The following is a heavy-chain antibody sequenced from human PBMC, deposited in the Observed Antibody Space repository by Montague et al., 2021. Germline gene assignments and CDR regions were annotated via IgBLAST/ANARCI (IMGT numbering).Heavy chain of an antibody. CDR1: GFSFNYYA. J-gene: IGHJ4*02. CDR3: AKGPYDDGSYLLHFES. Sequence: SLRLSCAASGFSFNYYAMAWVRQAPGKGLEWVSAISGDGGNTYYADSVKGRFTISRDSSESTVFLQMNSLRVEDSAVYYCAKGPYDDGSYLLHFESWGQGTLVTVSS. CDR2: ISGDGGNT. V-gene: IGHV3-23*01. D-gene: IGHD1-26*01.